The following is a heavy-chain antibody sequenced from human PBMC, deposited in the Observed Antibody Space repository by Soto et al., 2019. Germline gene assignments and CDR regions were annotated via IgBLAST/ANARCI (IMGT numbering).Heavy chain of an antibody. V-gene: IGHV3-30*18. Sequence: VGSLRLSCAASGFTFSSYGMHWVRQAPGKGLEWVAVISYDGSNKYYADSVKGRFTISRDNSKNTLYLQMNSLRAEDTAVYYCAKDPGGSYSYYFDYWGQGTLVTVSS. CDR1: GFTFSSYG. CDR3: AKDPGGSYSYYFDY. J-gene: IGHJ4*02. D-gene: IGHD1-26*01. CDR2: ISYDGSNK.